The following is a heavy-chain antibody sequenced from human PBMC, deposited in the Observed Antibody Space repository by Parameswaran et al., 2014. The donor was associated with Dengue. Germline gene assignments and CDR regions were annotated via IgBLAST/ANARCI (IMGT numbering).Heavy chain of an antibody. D-gene: IGHD4-17*01. CDR2: IIPILGIA. V-gene: IGHV1-69*04. CDR1: ISNA. CDR3: ASLKVSQLLGDPTKYYYYGMDV. Sequence: ISNARLVRQAPGQGLEWMGRIIPILGIANYAQKFQGRVTITADKSTSTAYMELSSLRSEDTAVYYCASLKVSQLLGDPTKYYYYGMDVWGQGTTVTVSS. J-gene: IGHJ6*02.